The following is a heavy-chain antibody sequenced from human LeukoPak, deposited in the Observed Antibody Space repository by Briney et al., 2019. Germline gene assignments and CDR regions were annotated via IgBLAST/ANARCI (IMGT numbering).Heavy chain of an antibody. J-gene: IGHJ4*02. Sequence: SETLSLTCTVSGGSISNYYWSWIRQPPGKGLEWIGYLYYSGNTNYNPSLKSRVTISVDTSKNQFSLKLSSVTAADTAVYYCARGQGGYPYWGQGALVIVSS. CDR2: LYYSGNT. CDR1: GGSISNYY. V-gene: IGHV4-59*01. D-gene: IGHD3-16*01. CDR3: ARGQGGYPY.